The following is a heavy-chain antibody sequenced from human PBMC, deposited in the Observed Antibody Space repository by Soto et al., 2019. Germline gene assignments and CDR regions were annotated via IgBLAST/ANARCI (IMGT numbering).Heavy chain of an antibody. CDR1: GYTFTGYY. J-gene: IGHJ5*02. CDR3: ARAEYGDYEGSWFDP. Sequence: ASVKVSCKASGYTFTGYYMHWVLQAPGQGLEWMGWINPNSGGTNYAQKFQGWVTMTRDTSISTAYMELSRLRSDDTAVYYCARAEYGDYEGSWFDPWGQGTLVTVSS. CDR2: INPNSGGT. D-gene: IGHD4-17*01. V-gene: IGHV1-2*04.